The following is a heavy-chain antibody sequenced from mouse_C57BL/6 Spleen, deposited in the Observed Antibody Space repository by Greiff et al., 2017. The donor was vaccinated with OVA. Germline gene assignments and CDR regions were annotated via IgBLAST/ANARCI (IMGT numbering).Heavy chain of an antibody. D-gene: IGHD2-4*01. CDR1: GYTFTSYW. CDR3: ARWGDYDDGWALDV. J-gene: IGHJ1*03. Sequence: QVQLQQPGTELVKPGASVKLSCKASGYTFTSYWMHWVKQRPGQGLEWIGNINPSNGGTNYNEKFKSKATLTVDKSSSTSYMQLSSLTSEDSAVYYGARWGDYDDGWALDVWGTGTTVTVSS. V-gene: IGHV1-53*01. CDR2: INPSNGGT.